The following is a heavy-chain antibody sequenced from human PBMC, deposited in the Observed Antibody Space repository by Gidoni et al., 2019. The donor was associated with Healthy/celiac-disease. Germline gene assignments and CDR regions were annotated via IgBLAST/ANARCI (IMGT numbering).Heavy chain of an antibody. CDR1: VFTFNDYA. Sequence: VQLVESGGGLVHPGRSMRLSREASVFTFNDYAMPWVRQAPGKGLEWVSGISWNSGNIGYADSVKGRFTISRDNAKNSLYLQMNSLRAEDTALYYCAKDISRIAAAGFDYWGQGTLVTVSS. CDR3: AKDISRIAAAGFDY. J-gene: IGHJ4*02. D-gene: IGHD6-13*01. V-gene: IGHV3-9*01. CDR2: ISWNSGNI.